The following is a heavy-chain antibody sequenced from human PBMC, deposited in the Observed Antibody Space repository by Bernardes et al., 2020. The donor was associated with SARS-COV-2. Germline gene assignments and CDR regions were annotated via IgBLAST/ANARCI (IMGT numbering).Heavy chain of an antibody. V-gene: IGHV4-34*01. CDR1: GGSFSGYY. J-gene: IGHJ4*02. CDR2: INHSGST. D-gene: IGHD2-2*01. Sequence: SETLSLTCAVYGGSFSGYYWSWIRQPPGKGLEWIGEINHSGSTNYNSSLKSRVTISADTSKNQFSLELASVTAADTAVNYCARWRCTTTSCYGNSWGQGTLVTVSS. CDR3: ARWRCTTTSCYGNS.